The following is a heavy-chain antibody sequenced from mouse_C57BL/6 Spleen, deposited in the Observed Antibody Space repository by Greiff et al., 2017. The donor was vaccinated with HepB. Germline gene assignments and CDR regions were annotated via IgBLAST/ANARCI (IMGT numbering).Heavy chain of an antibody. J-gene: IGHJ3*01. V-gene: IGHV5-4*01. D-gene: IGHD2-12*01. CDR2: ISDGGSYT. Sequence: EVQLVESGGGLVKPGGSLKLSCAASGFTFSSYAMSWVRQTPEKRLEWVATISDGGSYTYYPDNVKGRFTISRDNAKNNLYLQMSHLKSEDTAMYYCARETLRREFAYWGQGTLVTVSA. CDR1: GFTFSSYA. CDR3: ARETLRREFAY.